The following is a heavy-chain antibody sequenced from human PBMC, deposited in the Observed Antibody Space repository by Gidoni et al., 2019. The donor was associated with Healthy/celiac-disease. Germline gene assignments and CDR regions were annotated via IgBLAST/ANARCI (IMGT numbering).Heavy chain of an antibody. CDR3: ARVSYYYGSGSEFIDY. CDR2: MNPNSGNT. CDR1: GYTFTSYD. D-gene: IGHD3-10*01. V-gene: IGHV1-8*01. J-gene: IGHJ4*02. Sequence: QVQLVQSGAEVKKPGASVKVSCKASGYTFTSYDINWVRQATGQGLEWMGWMNPNSGNTGYAQKFQGRVTMTRNTSISTAYMELSSLRSEDTAVYYCARVSYYYGSGSEFIDYWGQGTLVTVSS.